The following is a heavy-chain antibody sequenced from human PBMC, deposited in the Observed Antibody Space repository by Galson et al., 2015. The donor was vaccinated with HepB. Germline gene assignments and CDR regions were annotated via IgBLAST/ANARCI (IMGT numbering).Heavy chain of an antibody. CDR1: GYTFTNYD. V-gene: IGHV1-8*01. Sequence: SVKVSCKASGYTFTNYDINWVRQATGQGLEWMGWMNPNSDTTGYAQKPQGRVTMTTDTSTNTAHMELRSLGSDDTAMYYCARGGMAAIGGPTFDYWGQGTLVTVSS. J-gene: IGHJ4*02. D-gene: IGHD5-24*01. CDR2: MNPNSDTT. CDR3: ARGGMAAIGGPTFDY.